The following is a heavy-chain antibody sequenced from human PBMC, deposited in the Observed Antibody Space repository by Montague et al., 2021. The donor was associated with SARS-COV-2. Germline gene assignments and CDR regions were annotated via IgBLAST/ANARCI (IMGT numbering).Heavy chain of an antibody. D-gene: IGHD6-13*01. CDR1: GFNISRNY. CDR3: ARGAAARN. V-gene: IGHV3-53*04. J-gene: IGHJ4*02. Sequence: SLRLSCAGSGFNISRNYMNWVRQAPGKDLEWVSVIFGGGGTDYADSVKGRFAISRHNSKTTVYLQMNSLRPEDTAVYYCARGAAARNWGPGTLVTVSS. CDR2: IFGGGGT.